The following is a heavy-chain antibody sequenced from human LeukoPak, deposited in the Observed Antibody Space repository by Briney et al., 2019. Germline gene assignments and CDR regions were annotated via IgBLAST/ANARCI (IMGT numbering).Heavy chain of an antibody. CDR1: GYTFTGYY. Sequence: GASVKVSCKASGYTFTGYYMHWVRQAPGQGLEWMGWINPNSGGTNYAQKFQGRVTMTRDTSISTAYMELSRLRSDDTAVYYCARSTSLALNDAFNIWGQGTMVTVSS. CDR3: ARSTSLALNDAFNI. J-gene: IGHJ3*02. D-gene: IGHD2-21*01. CDR2: INPNSGGT. V-gene: IGHV1-2*02.